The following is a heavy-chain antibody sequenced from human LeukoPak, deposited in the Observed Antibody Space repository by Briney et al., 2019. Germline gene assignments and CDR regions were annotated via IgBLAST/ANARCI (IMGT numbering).Heavy chain of an antibody. Sequence: GGSLRLSCATSGFTFSSYWMTWVRQAPGKGLEWVAKIKQDGNEKCYVDSVKGRFTISGDNAKNSLYLQMNSLRIEDTAVYYCARDLGSGWFDPWGQGTLVTVSS. CDR2: IKQDGNEK. J-gene: IGHJ5*02. CDR1: GFTFSSYW. D-gene: IGHD2-2*03. CDR3: ARDLGSGWFDP. V-gene: IGHV3-7*01.